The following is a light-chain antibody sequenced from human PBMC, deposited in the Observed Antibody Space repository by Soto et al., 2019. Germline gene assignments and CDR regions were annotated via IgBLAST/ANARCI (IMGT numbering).Light chain of an antibody. J-gene: IGKJ1*01. CDR2: DAS. CDR1: QSISNW. V-gene: IGKV1-5*01. Sequence: DIHMTQSPSTLSASVGYRFTISCRASQSISNWLAWYQQKPGKAPKLLIYDASSLESGVPSRLSGSGSGTEFTLTISSPHPEDSPTYYCQKYNSFWTFGQGTKVDIK. CDR3: QKYNSFWT.